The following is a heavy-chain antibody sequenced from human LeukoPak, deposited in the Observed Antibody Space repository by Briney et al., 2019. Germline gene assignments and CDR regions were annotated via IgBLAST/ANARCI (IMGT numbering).Heavy chain of an antibody. J-gene: IGHJ3*02. CDR2: IYPTDSET. CDR3: ASAIVEVPAADHAFDI. D-gene: IGHD2-2*01. Sequence: AGASLKISCQGSGFIFTSYWIAWVRQLPGKSLECMGIIYPTDSETRYSPPFQDQVTTSADQSISTAYLQWNSLKASDTALYYCASAIVEVPAADHAFDIWGQGTMVIVSS. CDR1: GFIFTSYW. V-gene: IGHV5-51*01.